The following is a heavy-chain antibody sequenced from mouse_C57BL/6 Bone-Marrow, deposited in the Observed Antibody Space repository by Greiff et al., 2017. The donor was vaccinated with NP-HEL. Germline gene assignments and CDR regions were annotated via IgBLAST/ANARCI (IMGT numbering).Heavy chain of an antibody. V-gene: IGHV2-2*01. J-gene: IGHJ3*01. CDR1: GFSLTSYG. Sequence: QVHVKQSGPGLVQPSQSLSITCTVSGFSLTSYGVHWVRQSPGKGLEWLGVIWSGGSTDYNAAFISRLSISKDNSKSQVFFKMNSLQADDTAIYYCASKLRAFAYWGQGTLVTVSA. CDR3: ASKLRAFAY. CDR2: IWSGGST. D-gene: IGHD3-3*01.